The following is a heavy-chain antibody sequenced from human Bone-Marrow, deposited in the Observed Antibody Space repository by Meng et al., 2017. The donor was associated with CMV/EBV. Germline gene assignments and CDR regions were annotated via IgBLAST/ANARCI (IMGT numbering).Heavy chain of an antibody. Sequence: ASVMVSCRTSVTTFTGYYMHWVRQAPGQGLEWMGWINPNSGGTNYAQKFQGRVTMTRDTSISTAYMELSRLRSDDTAVYYCARVVEYCSSTSCYYYGMDVWGQGTTVTVSS. V-gene: IGHV1-2*02. J-gene: IGHJ6*02. CDR2: INPNSGGT. CDR1: VTTFTGYY. D-gene: IGHD2-2*01. CDR3: ARVVEYCSSTSCYYYGMDV.